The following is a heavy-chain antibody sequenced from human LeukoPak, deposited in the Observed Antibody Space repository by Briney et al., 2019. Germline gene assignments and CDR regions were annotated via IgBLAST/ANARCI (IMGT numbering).Heavy chain of an antibody. D-gene: IGHD3-22*01. Sequence: SETLSLTCTVSGGSISSSSYYWGWIRQPPGKGLEWIGSIYYSGSTYYNPSLKSRVTISVDTSKNQFSLKLSSVTAADTAVYYCARSHYYDSSGSGYWGQGTLVTVSS. V-gene: IGHV4-39*07. CDR2: IYYSGST. J-gene: IGHJ4*02. CDR3: ARSHYYDSSGSGY. CDR1: GGSISSSSYY.